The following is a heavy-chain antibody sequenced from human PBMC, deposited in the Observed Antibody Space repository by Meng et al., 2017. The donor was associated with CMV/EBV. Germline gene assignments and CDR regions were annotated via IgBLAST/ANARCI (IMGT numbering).Heavy chain of an antibody. D-gene: IGHD2-2*01. CDR3: AKDLVPAAIGDAFDI. Sequence: LSLTCAASGFTFSSYAMSWVRQAPGKGLEWVSAISGSGGSTYYADSVKGRFTISRDNSKNTLYLQMNSLRAEDTAVYYCAKDLVPAAIGDAFDIWGQGTMVTVSS. J-gene: IGHJ3*02. CDR2: ISGSGGST. CDR1: GFTFSSYA. V-gene: IGHV3-23*01.